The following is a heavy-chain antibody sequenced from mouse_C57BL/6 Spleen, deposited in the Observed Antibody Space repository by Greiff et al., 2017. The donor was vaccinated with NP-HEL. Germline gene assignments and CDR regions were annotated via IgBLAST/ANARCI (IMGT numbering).Heavy chain of an antibody. CDR1: GYTFTSYD. V-gene: IGHV1-85*01. CDR2: IYPRDGST. Sequence: VQLQQSGPELVKPGASVKLSCKASGYTFTSYDINWVKQRPGQGLEWIGWIYPRDGSTKYNEKFKGKATLTVDTSSSTAYMELHSLTSEDSAVYFCAREIDDYDEVAWFAYWGQGTLVTVSA. D-gene: IGHD2-4*01. CDR3: AREIDDYDEVAWFAY. J-gene: IGHJ3*01.